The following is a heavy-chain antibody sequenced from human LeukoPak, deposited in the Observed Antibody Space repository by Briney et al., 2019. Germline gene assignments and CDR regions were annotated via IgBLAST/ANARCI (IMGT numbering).Heavy chain of an antibody. Sequence: GGSLRLSCAASQFTFSNYAMSWVRQAPGKGLEWVSAITGSGANTYYADSLKGRFTISRDKSKNTLYLQMNSLRAEDTAVYYCVSAGTYTHAFDIWGQGTVVTVSS. V-gene: IGHV3-23*01. CDR2: ITGSGANT. J-gene: IGHJ3*02. D-gene: IGHD6-13*01. CDR3: VSAGTYTHAFDI. CDR1: QFTFSNYA.